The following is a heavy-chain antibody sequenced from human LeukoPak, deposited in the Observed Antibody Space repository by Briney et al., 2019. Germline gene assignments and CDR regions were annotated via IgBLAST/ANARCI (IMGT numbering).Heavy chain of an antibody. D-gene: IGHD3-10*01. CDR1: GFTFSDYY. CDR2: ISSSGDTI. J-gene: IGHJ4*02. CDR3: ARDAYGSGFGDYFDY. V-gene: IGHV3-11*01. Sequence: GGSLRLSCAASGFTFSDYYMTWIRQAPGKGLEWVAYISSSGDTIYYAGSVKGRFTSSRDNAKNSLYLQMNSLRVEDTAVYYCARDAYGSGFGDYFDYWGQGTLVTVSS.